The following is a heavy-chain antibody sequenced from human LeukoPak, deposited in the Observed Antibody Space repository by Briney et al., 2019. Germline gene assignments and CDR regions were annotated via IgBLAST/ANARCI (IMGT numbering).Heavy chain of an antibody. J-gene: IGHJ4*02. Sequence: ASVKVSCKASGYTFTSYYMHWVRQAPGQGLEWMGIINPSGGSTSCAQKFQGRVTMTRDTSTSTVYMELSSLRSEDTAVYYCARNTNGVCLGDYWGQGTLVTVSS. CDR2: INPSGGST. CDR1: GYTFTSYY. CDR3: ARNTNGVCLGDY. D-gene: IGHD2-8*01. V-gene: IGHV1-46*01.